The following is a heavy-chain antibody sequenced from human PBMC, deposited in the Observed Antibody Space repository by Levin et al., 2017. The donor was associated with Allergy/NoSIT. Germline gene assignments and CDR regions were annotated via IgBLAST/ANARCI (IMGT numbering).Heavy chain of an antibody. V-gene: IGHV4-38-2*02. J-gene: IGHJ5*02. CDR3: ARDRAVAGTGENWFDP. D-gene: IGHD6-19*01. CDR1: GYSISSGYY. Sequence: SETLSLTCAVSGYSISSGYYWGWIRQPPGKGLEWIGSIYHSGSTYYNPSLKSRVTISVDTSKNQFSLKLSSVTAADTAVYYCARDRAVAGTGENWFDPWGQGTLVTVSS. CDR2: IYHSGST.